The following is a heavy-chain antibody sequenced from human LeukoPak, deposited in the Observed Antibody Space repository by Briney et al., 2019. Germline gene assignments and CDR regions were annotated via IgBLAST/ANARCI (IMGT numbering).Heavy chain of an antibody. J-gene: IGHJ4*02. Sequence: GGSLRLSCAASGFTFSNAWMSWGRQAPGKGLEWVGRIKSKTDGGTTNYAAPVKGRVTISRDGSKNTMYLQINSLKTEYKTVYYSTTAYGLAAYXXQGTPVTVSS. V-gene: IGHV3-15*01. CDR1: GFTFSNAW. CDR2: IKSKTDGGTT. CDR3: TTAYGLAAY. D-gene: IGHD2-15*01.